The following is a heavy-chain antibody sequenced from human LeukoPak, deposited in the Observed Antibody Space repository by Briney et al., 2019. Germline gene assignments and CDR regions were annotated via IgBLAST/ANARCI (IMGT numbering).Heavy chain of an antibody. CDR3: ARAQSPHSWYGFDP. V-gene: IGHV4-34*01. Sequence: SETLSLTCAVYGGSFSGYYWSWIRQPPGKGLEWIGEINHSGSTNYNPSLKSRVTISVDTSKNQFSLKLSSVTAADTAVYYCARAQSPHSWYGFDPWGQGTLVTVSS. J-gene: IGHJ5*02. CDR2: INHSGST. CDR1: GGSFSGYY. D-gene: IGHD6-13*01.